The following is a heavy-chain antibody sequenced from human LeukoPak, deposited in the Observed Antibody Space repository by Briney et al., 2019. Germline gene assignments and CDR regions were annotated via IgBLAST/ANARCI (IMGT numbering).Heavy chain of an antibody. CDR3: TRYNNDHFDY. D-gene: IGHD1-14*01. CDR1: GLTFGGYG. Sequence: GRSLRLSCAGSGLTFGGYGMHWFRQTPGKGLEWVAVIAYDGSRAFYADSVKGRFTISRDNSKNTMSVQMDDQRAEDTAVYYCTRYNNDHFDYWGQGTLVTVSS. CDR2: IAYDGSRA. V-gene: IGHV3-33*01. J-gene: IGHJ4*02.